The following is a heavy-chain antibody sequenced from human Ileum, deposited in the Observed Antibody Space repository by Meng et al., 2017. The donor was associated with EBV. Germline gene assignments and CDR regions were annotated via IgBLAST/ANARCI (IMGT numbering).Heavy chain of an antibody. J-gene: IGHJ4*02. CDR1: GYTFTTYG. CDR3: ARDSEAADY. Sequence: QVQLVQSGSELKKPGASVRSSCQASGYTFTTYGMNWVRQAPGQGLEWMGWINTNTGKPTYAQGLTGRFVFSLDTSVSTAYLQISSLKAEDTAVYYCARDSEAADYWGQGTLVTVSS. D-gene: IGHD6-25*01. CDR2: INTNTGKP. V-gene: IGHV7-4-1*02.